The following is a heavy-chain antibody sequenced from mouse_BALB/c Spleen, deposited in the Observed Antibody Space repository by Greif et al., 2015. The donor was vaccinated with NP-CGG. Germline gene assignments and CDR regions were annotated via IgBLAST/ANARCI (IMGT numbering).Heavy chain of an antibody. J-gene: IGHJ1*01. CDR1: GYSFTGYT. CDR3: ARGYGSSYWYFDV. CDR2: INPYNGGT. Sequence: EVQGVESGPELVKPGASVKISCKASGYSFTGYTMNWVKQSHGKNLEWIGLINPYNGGTSYNQKFKGKATLTVDKSSSTAYMELLSLTSEDSAVYYCARGYGSSYWYFDVWGAGTTVTVSS. D-gene: IGHD1-1*01. V-gene: IGHV1-18*01.